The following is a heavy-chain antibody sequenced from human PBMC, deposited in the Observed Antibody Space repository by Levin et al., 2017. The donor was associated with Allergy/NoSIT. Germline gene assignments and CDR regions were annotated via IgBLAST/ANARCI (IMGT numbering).Heavy chain of an antibody. CDR3: ARLFRFRGWSHDSSGYFDLRPPYYFDY. CDR1: GGSISSSSYY. V-gene: IGHV4-39*01. D-gene: IGHD3-22*01. CDR2: IYYSGST. J-gene: IGHJ4*02. Sequence: SETLSLTCTVSGGSISSSSYYWGWIRQPPGKGLEWIGSIYYSGSTYYNPSLKSRVTISVDTSKNQFSLKLSSVTAADTAVYYCARLFRFRGWSHDSSGYFDLRPPYYFDYWGQGTLVTVSS.